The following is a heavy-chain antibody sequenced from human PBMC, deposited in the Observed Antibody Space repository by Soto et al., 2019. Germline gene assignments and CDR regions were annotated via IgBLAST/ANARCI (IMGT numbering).Heavy chain of an antibody. Sequence: EAQLLESGGSLVQPGGSLRLSCAASGFSFSSYAMNWVRQAPGKGLEWVSIISGGGDRTYYADSVKGRFTISRDNSKNTLYLQMSSLRAEDTAVYHCAKASRGPLSSRSSDANHFDSWGQGTLVTVSS. CDR1: GFSFSSYA. J-gene: IGHJ4*02. CDR2: ISGGGDRT. CDR3: AKASRGPLSSRSSDANHFDS. V-gene: IGHV3-23*01. D-gene: IGHD6-13*01.